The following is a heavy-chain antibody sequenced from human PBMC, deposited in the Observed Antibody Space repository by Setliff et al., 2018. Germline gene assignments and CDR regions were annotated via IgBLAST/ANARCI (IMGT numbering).Heavy chain of an antibody. CDR2: IYYSGST. CDR1: GGSISSYY. CDR3: AREHGYSYGQTYYHYGMDV. J-gene: IGHJ6*02. D-gene: IGHD5-18*01. V-gene: IGHV4-59*01. Sequence: SETLSLTCTVSGGSISSYYWSWIRQPPGKGLEWIGYIYYSGSTNYNPSLKSRVTISVDTSKNQFSLKLSSVTAADTAVYYCAREHGYSYGQTYYHYGMDVWGQGTTVTVSS.